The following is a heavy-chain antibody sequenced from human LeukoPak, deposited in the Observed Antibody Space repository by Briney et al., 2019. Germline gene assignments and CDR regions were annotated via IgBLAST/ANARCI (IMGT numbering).Heavy chain of an antibody. D-gene: IGHD4-11*01. V-gene: IGHV5-51*01. Sequence: GESLKISCKGSGYSFTSYWIGWVRQMPGKGLEWMGIIYPSNSDTLYSPSFQGQVTISADRSISTAYLQWSSLKASDTAMYYCARLKTTVTTPFDYWGQGTLVTVSS. CDR2: IYPSNSDT. CDR1: GYSFTSYW. CDR3: ARLKTTVTTPFDY. J-gene: IGHJ4*02.